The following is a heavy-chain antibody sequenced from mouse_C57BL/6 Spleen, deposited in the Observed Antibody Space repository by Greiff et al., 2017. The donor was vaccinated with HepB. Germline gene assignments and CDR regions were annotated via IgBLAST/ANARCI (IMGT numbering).Heavy chain of an antibody. J-gene: IGHJ4*01. CDR1: GFTFSSYA. CDR3: ARGGGFYYDYDRYAMDY. V-gene: IGHV5-4*01. Sequence: EVQLQQSGGGLVKPGGSLKLSCAASGFTFSSYAMSWVRQTPEKRLEWVATISDGGSYTYYPDNVKGRFTISRDNAKNNLYLQMSHLKSEDTAMYYCARGGGFYYDYDRYAMDYWGQGTSVTVSS. CDR2: ISDGGSYT. D-gene: IGHD2-4*01.